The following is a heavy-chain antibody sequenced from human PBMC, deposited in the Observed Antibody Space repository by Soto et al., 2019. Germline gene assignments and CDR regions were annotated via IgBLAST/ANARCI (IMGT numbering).Heavy chain of an antibody. Sequence: QVQLQESGPGLVKPSQTLSLTCSVSGGSISRGGYYWSWIRQHPGKGLDWIGYLYSTGSTSYNPSLNSRLNLSVDTTKNPFSLKLSSVTAADTAVYYCASFRRWPTYYFDYWGQGTLVTVSS. CDR2: LYSTGST. J-gene: IGHJ4*02. V-gene: IGHV4-31*03. D-gene: IGHD3-10*01. CDR3: ASFRRWPTYYFDY. CDR1: GGSISRGGYY.